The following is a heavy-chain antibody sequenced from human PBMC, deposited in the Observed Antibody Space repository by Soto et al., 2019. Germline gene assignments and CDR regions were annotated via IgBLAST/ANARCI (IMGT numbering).Heavy chain of an antibody. V-gene: IGHV4-31*03. CDR1: GGSISSGGYY. J-gene: IGHJ4*02. Sequence: QVQLQESGPGLVKPSQTLSLTCTVSGGSISSGGYYWSWIRQHPGKGLEWIGYIYYSGSTYYNPSLMSRVTISVDTSKNQFPLKLSSVTAADTAVYYCARRTYSSSWSYYFDYWGQGTLVTVSS. CDR2: IYYSGST. CDR3: ARRTYSSSWSYYFDY. D-gene: IGHD6-13*01.